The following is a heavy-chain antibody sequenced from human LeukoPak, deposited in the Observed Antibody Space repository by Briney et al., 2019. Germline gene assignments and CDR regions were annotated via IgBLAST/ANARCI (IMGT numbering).Heavy chain of an antibody. CDR2: MNPNSGNT. CDR1: GYTFTSYD. CDR3: ARDQRGTSYQFDY. D-gene: IGHD3-16*02. V-gene: IGHV1-8*01. Sequence: ASVKVSCKASGYTFTSYDINWVRQATGQGLEWMGWMNPNSGNTGYAQKLQGRVTMTTDTSTSTAYMELRSLRSDDTAVYYCARDQRGTSYQFDYWGQGTLVTISS. J-gene: IGHJ4*02.